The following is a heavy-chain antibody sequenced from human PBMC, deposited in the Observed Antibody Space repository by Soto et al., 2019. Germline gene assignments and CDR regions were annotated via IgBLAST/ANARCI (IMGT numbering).Heavy chain of an antibody. J-gene: IGHJ4*02. CDR2: INHSGST. D-gene: IGHD5-18*01. CDR1: GGSFSGYY. V-gene: IGHV4-34*01. Sequence: QVQLQQWGAGLLKPSETLSLTCAVYGGSFSGYYWSWIRQPPGKGLEWIGEINHSGSTNYNPSLKSRVTISVDTSKNQFSLKLSSVTAADTAVYYCARGHYSYGYDYWGQGTLVTVSS. CDR3: ARGHYSYGYDY.